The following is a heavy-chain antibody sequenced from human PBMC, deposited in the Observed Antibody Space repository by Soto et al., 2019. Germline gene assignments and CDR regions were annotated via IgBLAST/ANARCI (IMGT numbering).Heavy chain of an antibody. J-gene: IGHJ4*02. Sequence: EVQLVESGGGLIQPGGSLKLSCPASGFTVGNNYMSWVRQAPGKGLEWVPLIYSTGTTKYTDSVKGRFTVSRDNAKHALYLQMTSLSAEDTVVYYCAKDGRGSGSHYNSFGYWGQGTLVTVSS. CDR3: AKDGRGSGSHYNSFGY. CDR1: GFTVGNNY. V-gene: IGHV3-53*01. D-gene: IGHD3-10*01. CDR2: IYSTGTT.